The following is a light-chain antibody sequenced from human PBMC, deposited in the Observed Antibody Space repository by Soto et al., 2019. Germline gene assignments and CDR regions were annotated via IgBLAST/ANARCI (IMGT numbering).Light chain of an antibody. J-gene: IGLJ3*02. CDR3: SSFTSSSAPV. CDR2: DVS. CDR1: SSDVGGYNY. V-gene: IGLV2-14*01. Sequence: QSALTQPASVSGSPGQSITISCTGTSSDVGGYNYVSWYQQHPGKVPKLMIYDVSTRPAGVSNRFSASNSGNPASLTISGLLTDDEAAYFCSSFTSSSAPVFGGGTKLTVL.